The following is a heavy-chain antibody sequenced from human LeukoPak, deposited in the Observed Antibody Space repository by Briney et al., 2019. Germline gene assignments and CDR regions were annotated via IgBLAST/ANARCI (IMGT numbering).Heavy chain of an antibody. Sequence: GGSLRLSCAASGFTFDDYAMHWVRQAPGKGLEWVSGISWNSGSIGYADSVKGRFTISRDNAKNSLYLQMNSLRAEDTALYYCAKGYSSGWYYFDYWGQRTLVTVSS. CDR3: AKGYSSGWYYFDY. D-gene: IGHD6-19*01. CDR1: GFTFDDYA. V-gene: IGHV3-9*01. J-gene: IGHJ4*02. CDR2: ISWNSGSI.